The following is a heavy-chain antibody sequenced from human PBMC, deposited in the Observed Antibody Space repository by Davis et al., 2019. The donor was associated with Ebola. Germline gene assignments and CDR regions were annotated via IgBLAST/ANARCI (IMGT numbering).Heavy chain of an antibody. Sequence: AASVKVSCKASGGTFSSYGISWVRQAPGQGLEWMGWISAYNGNTNYAQKLQGRVTMTADTSTSTAYMELRSLRSDDTAVYYCARVLAAAGTDWGQGTLVTVSS. J-gene: IGHJ4*02. CDR2: ISAYNGNT. V-gene: IGHV1-18*01. D-gene: IGHD6-13*01. CDR3: ARVLAAAGTD. CDR1: GGTFSSYG.